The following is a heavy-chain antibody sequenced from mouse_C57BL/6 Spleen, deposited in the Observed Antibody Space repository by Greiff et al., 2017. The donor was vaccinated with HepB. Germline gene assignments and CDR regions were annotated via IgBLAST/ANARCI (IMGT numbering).Heavy chain of an antibody. D-gene: IGHD1-1*01. CDR3: ARPNYYGSSYAWFAY. V-gene: IGHV1-53*01. Sequence: VKLQQPGTELVKPGASVKLSCKASGYTFTSYWMHWVKQRPGQGLEWIGNINPSNGGTNYNEKFKSKATLTVDKSSSTAYMQLSSLTSEDSAVYYCARPNYYGSSYAWFAYWGQGTLVTVSA. J-gene: IGHJ3*01. CDR1: GYTFTSYW. CDR2: INPSNGGT.